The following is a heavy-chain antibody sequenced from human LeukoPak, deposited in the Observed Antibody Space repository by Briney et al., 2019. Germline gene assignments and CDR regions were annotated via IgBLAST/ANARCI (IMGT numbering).Heavy chain of an antibody. CDR1: GFTFSGYS. V-gene: IGHV3-21*04. Sequence: GGSLRLSCAASGFTFSGYSMNWVRQAPGKGLEWVSSISSSSSYIYYADSVKGRFTISRDNAKNSLYLQMNSLRAEDTALYYCAKDIIPLAVAGTGWYYGMDVWGQGTTVTVSS. D-gene: IGHD6-19*01. CDR3: AKDIIPLAVAGTGWYYGMDV. CDR2: ISSSSSYI. J-gene: IGHJ6*02.